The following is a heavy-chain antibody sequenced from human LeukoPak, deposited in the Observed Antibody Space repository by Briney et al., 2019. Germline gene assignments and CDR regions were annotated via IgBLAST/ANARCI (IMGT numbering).Heavy chain of an antibody. CDR2: IRHDGSTK. J-gene: IGHJ4*02. CDR1: GFTLICCG. Sequence: GGSLRLSCAASGFTLICCGMHWVRQAPGKGLEWVAFIRHDGSTKYYTDSVKGRFTIFRDNSRDTLYLQMNSLRAEDTAAYYCAKDGDDSIDYWGQGTLVTVSS. V-gene: IGHV3-30*02. CDR3: AKDGDDSIDY. D-gene: IGHD3-22*01.